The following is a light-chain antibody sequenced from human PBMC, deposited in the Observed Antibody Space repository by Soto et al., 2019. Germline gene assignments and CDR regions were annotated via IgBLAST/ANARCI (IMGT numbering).Light chain of an antibody. CDR2: VNSDGSH. CDR3: QTWSTDIRV. Sequence: QTVVTQSPSASASLGASVKLTCTLSSGHNSYAIAWHQQQPEKGPRYLMKVNSDGSHSKGDGIPDRFSGSSSGAERYLTISSLQSEDEADYYCQTWSTDIRVFGGGPKLTVL. J-gene: IGLJ3*02. V-gene: IGLV4-69*01. CDR1: SGHNSYA.